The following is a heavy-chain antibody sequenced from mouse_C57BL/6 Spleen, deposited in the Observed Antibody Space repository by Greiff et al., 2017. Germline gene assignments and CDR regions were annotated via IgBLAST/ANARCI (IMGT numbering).Heavy chain of an antibody. CDR2: INPSNGGT. V-gene: IGHV1-53*01. CDR1: GYTFTSYW. J-gene: IGHJ3*01. D-gene: IGHD3-2*02. Sequence: QVQLQQPGTELVKPGASVKLSCKASGYTFTSYWMHWVKQRPGQGLEWIGNINPSNGGTNYNEKFKGKATLTVEKSSSTVYLELSRLTSGDSAVYSCARRDSSGSWFAYWGQGTLVTVSA. CDR3: ARRDSSGSWFAY.